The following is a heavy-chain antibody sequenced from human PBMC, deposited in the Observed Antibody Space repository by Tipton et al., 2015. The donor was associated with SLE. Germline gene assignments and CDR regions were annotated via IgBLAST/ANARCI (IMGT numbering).Heavy chain of an antibody. V-gene: IGHV3-11*06. Sequence: SLRLSCAASGFTFSDYYMSWIRQAPGKGLEWVSYISSSGIYTDYADSVKGRFTISRDNAKNSLYLQMNSLRAEDTAVYYCARDDRVSGSYYGGDYYYYGMDVWGQGTTVTVSS. CDR1: GFTFSDYY. CDR2: ISSSGIYT. D-gene: IGHD1-26*01. J-gene: IGHJ6*02. CDR3: ARDDRVSGSYYGGDYYYYGMDV.